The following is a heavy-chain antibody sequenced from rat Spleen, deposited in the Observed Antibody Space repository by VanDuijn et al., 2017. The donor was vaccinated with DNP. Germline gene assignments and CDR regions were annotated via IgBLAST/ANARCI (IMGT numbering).Heavy chain of an antibody. Sequence: EVQLVESGGGLVQPGRSLKLSCVASGFTFSDYYMAWVRQAPTKGLDWVASITNSGDNSFYPDSVKGRFTISRDNAKSTLYLQMNSLRSEDTATYYCARRYYGYNYPFDYWGQGVMVTVSS. J-gene: IGHJ2*01. CDR3: ARRYYGYNYPFDY. D-gene: IGHD1-9*01. CDR1: GFTFSDYY. CDR2: ITNSGDNS. V-gene: IGHV5-25*01.